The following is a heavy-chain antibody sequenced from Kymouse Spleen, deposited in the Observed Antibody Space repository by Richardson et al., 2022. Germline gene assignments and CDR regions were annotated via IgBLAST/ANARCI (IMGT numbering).Heavy chain of an antibody. Sequence: EVQLVESGGGLVKPGGSLRLSCAASGFTFSSYSMNWVRQAPGKGLEWVSSISSSSSYIYYADSVKGRFTISRDNAKNSLYLQMNSLRAEDTAVYYCARDGEQQLVLPFDYWGQGTLVTVSS. V-gene: IGHV3-21*03. D-gene: IGHD6-13*01. CDR3: ARDGEQQLVLPFDY. CDR2: ISSSSSYI. J-gene: IGHJ4*02. CDR1: GFTFSSYS.